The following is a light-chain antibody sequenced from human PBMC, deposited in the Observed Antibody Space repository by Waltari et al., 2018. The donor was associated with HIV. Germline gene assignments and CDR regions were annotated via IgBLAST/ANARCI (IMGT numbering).Light chain of an antibody. Sequence: DIVMTQSPDSLAVSLGARATVTCTSSRTVLYNRNYLAWYQQKPGQAPKVLIYWASTRAFGVPDRFSGSGSGTDFTLTISSLQPEDCATYYCQQSNSFPFTFGPGTKVDIK. J-gene: IGKJ3*01. CDR1: RTVLYNRNY. V-gene: IGKV4-1*01. CDR3: QQSNSFPFT. CDR2: WAS.